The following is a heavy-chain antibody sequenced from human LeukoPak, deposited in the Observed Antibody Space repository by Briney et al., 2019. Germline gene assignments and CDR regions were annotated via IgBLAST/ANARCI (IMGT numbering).Heavy chain of an antibody. V-gene: IGHV4-39*07. Sequence: SETLSLTCTVSGGSISSSSYYWGWIRQPPGKGLEWIGSIYYSGSTYYNPSLKSRVTISVDTSKNQFSLKLSSVTAADTAMYYCASPSYDYVWGSNDAFDIWGQGTMVTVSS. CDR2: IYYSGST. D-gene: IGHD3-16*01. CDR1: GGSISSSSYY. J-gene: IGHJ3*02. CDR3: ASPSYDYVWGSNDAFDI.